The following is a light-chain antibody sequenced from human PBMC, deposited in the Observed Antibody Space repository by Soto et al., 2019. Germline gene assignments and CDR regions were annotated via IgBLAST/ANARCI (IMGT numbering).Light chain of an antibody. CDR2: DVS. V-gene: IGLV2-14*03. Sequence: QSALTQPTSVSGSPGQSITISCTGTSSDVGGYNYVAWYQQHPGKAPKLMIYDVSNRPSGVSNRFSGSKSGNTASLTISGLQAEDEADYYCSSYPSSTTRVFGGGTKLTVL. CDR1: SSDVGGYNY. J-gene: IGLJ3*02. CDR3: SSYPSSTTRV.